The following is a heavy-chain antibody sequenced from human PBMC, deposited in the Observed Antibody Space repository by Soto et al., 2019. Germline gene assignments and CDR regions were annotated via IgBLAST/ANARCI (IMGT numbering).Heavy chain of an antibody. V-gene: IGHV2-5*02. Sequence: QITLKESGPTLVKPTQTLTLTCTFSGFSLSTSGVGVGWIRQPPGKALEWLALIYWDDDKRYSPSLKSRLTITKDTSKNQVVLTMTNMDPVDTATYYCARVDYGGNSVRGAFDIWGQGTMVTVSS. CDR2: IYWDDDK. D-gene: IGHD4-17*01. CDR3: ARVDYGGNSVRGAFDI. CDR1: GFSLSTSGVG. J-gene: IGHJ3*02.